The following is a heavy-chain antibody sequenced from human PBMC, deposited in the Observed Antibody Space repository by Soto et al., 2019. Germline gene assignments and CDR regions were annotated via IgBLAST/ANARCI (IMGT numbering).Heavy chain of an antibody. CDR3: ARDSFYCSGGSCYSYYGMDV. J-gene: IGHJ6*02. CDR1: GYTFTSYA. Sequence: QVQLVQPGAEVKKPGASVKVSCKASGYTFTSYAMHWLRQAPGQSLEGMGGINAGNGNTKYSQKFQGRVTITRDTSASTAYMELSSLRSEDTAVYYCARDSFYCSGGSCYSYYGMDVWGQGTTVTVSS. D-gene: IGHD2-15*01. CDR2: INAGNGNT. V-gene: IGHV1-3*01.